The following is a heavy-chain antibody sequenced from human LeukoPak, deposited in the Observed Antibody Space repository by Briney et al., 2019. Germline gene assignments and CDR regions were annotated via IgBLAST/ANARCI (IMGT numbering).Heavy chain of an antibody. D-gene: IGHD6-19*01. Sequence: ASVKVSCKASGYTFTSYYMHWVRQAPGQGLEWMGIINPSGGSTSYAQKFQGRVTMTRDMSTSTVYMELSGLRSEDTAVYYCARDIDGSGWRYYFDYWGQGTLVTVSS. CDR3: ARDIDGSGWRYYFDY. CDR1: GYTFTSYY. V-gene: IGHV1-46*01. J-gene: IGHJ4*02. CDR2: INPSGGST.